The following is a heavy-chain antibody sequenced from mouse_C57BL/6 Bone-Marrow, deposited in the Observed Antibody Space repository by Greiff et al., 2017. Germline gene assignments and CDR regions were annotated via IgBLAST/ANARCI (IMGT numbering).Heavy chain of an antibody. CDR3: ARGSCSSYGGPAWCAY. J-gene: IGHJ3*01. Sequence: VQLQQSGAELARPGASVKLSCKASGYTFTSYGISWVKQRTGQGLEWIGEIYPRSGNTYYNEKFKGKATLTADKSSSTAYMELRSLTSEDSAVYFCARGSCSSYGGPAWCAYWGQGTLVTVSA. V-gene: IGHV1-81*01. CDR2: IYPRSGNT. D-gene: IGHD1-1*01. CDR1: GYTFTSYG.